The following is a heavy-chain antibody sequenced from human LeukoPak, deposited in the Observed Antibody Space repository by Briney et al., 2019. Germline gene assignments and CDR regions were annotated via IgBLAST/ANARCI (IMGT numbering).Heavy chain of an antibody. J-gene: IGHJ4*02. CDR1: GGSISPYY. CDR2: IFYSGNT. D-gene: IGHD6-13*01. CDR3: AREPFVFGSSSWYGRPVFDY. V-gene: IGHV4-59*01. Sequence: PSETLSLTCTVSGGSISPYYWTWIRQPPGKGLEWIGYIFYSGNTNYNPSLKSRVTMSVDTSNIQFSLRLTSVTAEDTAVYYCAREPFVFGSSSWYGRPVFDYWGQGTLVTVSS.